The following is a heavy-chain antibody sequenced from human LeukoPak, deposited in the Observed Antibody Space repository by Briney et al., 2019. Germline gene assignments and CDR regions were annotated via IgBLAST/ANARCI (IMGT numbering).Heavy chain of an antibody. V-gene: IGHV3-21*01. Sequence: GGSLRLSCAASGFTFSSYSMNWVRQAPGKGLEWVSSISSSSSYIYYADSVKGRFTISRDNAKNSLYLQMNSLRAEDTAVYYCARGGGTTVTTSWGQGTWSPSPQ. CDR2: ISSSSSYI. D-gene: IGHD4-17*01. CDR3: ARGGGTTVTTS. J-gene: IGHJ4*02. CDR1: GFTFSSYS.